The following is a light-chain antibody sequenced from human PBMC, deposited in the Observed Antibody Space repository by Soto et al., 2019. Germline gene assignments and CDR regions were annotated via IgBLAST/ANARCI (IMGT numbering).Light chain of an antibody. Sequence: GDRVTITCRASQSISSYLNWYQQKPGKAPNLLIYTASSLESGVPSRFSGSGSGTDFTLTISSLQPEDFATYYCQQANSFPLTFGGGTKVDIK. CDR2: TAS. CDR1: QSISSY. J-gene: IGKJ4*01. V-gene: IGKV1-39*01. CDR3: QQANSFPLT.